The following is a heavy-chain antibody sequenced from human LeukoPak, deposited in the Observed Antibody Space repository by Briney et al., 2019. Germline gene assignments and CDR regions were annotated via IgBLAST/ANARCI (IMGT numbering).Heavy chain of an antibody. Sequence: GGSLRLSCAASGFTFSDYYMSWIRQAPGKGLEWISYISSSTYTNYADSVKGRFTISRDNAKNSMYLQMNSLRAEDTAVYYCARISGSYVFDYWGQGTLVTVSS. CDR2: ISSSTYT. J-gene: IGHJ4*02. CDR1: GFTFSDYY. D-gene: IGHD1-26*01. V-gene: IGHV3-11*03. CDR3: ARISGSYVFDY.